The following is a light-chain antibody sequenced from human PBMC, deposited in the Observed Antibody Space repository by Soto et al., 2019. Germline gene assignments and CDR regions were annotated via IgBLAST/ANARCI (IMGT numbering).Light chain of an antibody. Sequence: QSALTQPASVSGSPGQSITISCTGTSSDVGAYNFVSWYQQHPDTAPKLMIYEVSNRPSGVSNRFSGSKSGNTASLTISGLQADDEDDYYCSSYTTSSTPLYVFGTGTKVTVL. CDR1: SSDVGAYNF. J-gene: IGLJ1*01. CDR3: SSYTTSSTPLYV. V-gene: IGLV2-14*01. CDR2: EVS.